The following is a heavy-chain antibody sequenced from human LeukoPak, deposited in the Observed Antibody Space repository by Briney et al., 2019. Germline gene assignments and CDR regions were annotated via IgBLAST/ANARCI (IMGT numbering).Heavy chain of an antibody. CDR2: INPNSGGT. CDR3: ARVSGGLLWFGESPIDY. CDR1: GYTFTGYY. D-gene: IGHD3-10*01. V-gene: IGHV1-2*06. J-gene: IGHJ4*02. Sequence: ASVRVSCKASGYTFTGYYMHWVRQAPGQGLEWMGQINPNSGGTNYAQKFQGRVTMTRDTSISTAYMELSRLRSDDTAVYYCARVSGGLLWFGESPIDYWGQGTLVTVSS.